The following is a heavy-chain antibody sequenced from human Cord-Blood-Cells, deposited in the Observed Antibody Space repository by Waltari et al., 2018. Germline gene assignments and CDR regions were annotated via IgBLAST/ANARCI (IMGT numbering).Heavy chain of an antibody. V-gene: IGHV4-34*01. J-gene: IGHJ6*02. CDR3: ARGGGYYYDSSGYYYYYGMDV. D-gene: IGHD3-22*01. CDR2: INHSGST. CDR1: GGSFSGYY. Sequence: QVQLQQWGAGLLKPSETLSLNCAVHGGSFSGYYWSWIGQPQGKGLEWIGEINHSGSTNYNPSLKSRVTISVDTSKNQFSLKLSSVTAADTAVYYCARGGGYYYDSSGYYYYYGMDVWGQGTTVTVSS.